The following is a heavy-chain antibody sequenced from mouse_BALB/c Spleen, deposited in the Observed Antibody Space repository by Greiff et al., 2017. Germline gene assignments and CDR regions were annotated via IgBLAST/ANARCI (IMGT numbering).Heavy chain of an antibody. J-gene: IGHJ4*01. CDR1: GFTFSSFG. Sequence: EGKLMESGGGLVQPGGSRKLSCAASGFTFSSFGMHWVRQAPEKGLEWVAYISSGSSTIYYADTVKGRFTISRDNPKNTLFLQMTSLRSEDTAMYYCARRDGNYYYAMDYWGQGTSVTVSS. D-gene: IGHD2-1*01. CDR2: ISSGSSTI. V-gene: IGHV5-17*02. CDR3: ARRDGNYYYAMDY.